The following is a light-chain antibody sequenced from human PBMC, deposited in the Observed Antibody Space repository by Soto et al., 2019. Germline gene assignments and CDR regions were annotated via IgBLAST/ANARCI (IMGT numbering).Light chain of an antibody. J-gene: IGLJ1*01. CDR3: SSYRSSDTLEV. Sequence: QSVLTQPSSVSASPGQSISISCTGTSDDIGAYDYVSWYQQHPGKAPKLTLYAVSNRPSGVSTRFSGSKSGNTASLTISGVQADDEADYYCSSYRSSDTLEVFGTGTKVTVL. V-gene: IGLV2-14*01. CDR1: SDDIGAYDY. CDR2: AVS.